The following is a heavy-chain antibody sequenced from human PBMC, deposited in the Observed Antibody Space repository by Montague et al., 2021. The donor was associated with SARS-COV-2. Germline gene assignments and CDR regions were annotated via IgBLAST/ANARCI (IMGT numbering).Heavy chain of an antibody. V-gene: IGHV5-51*01. J-gene: IGHJ3*02. D-gene: IGHD5-18*01. Sequence: QSGSEVKTPGESLTISCKVSRYSFTSDWIGWVRQMPGKGLEWLGIIYPGDSDTRYSPSFQGQVTISDDKSISTAYLQWSSLKASDTAMYYCARLSSGYSYDAFDIWGQGTMVTVSS. CDR3: ARLSSGYSYDAFDI. CDR2: IYPGDSDT. CDR1: RYSFTSDW.